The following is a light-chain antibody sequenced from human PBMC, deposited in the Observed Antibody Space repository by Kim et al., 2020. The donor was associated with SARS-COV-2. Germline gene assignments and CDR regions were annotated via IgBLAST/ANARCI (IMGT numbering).Light chain of an antibody. J-gene: IGLJ3*02. CDR1: SPNFGELY. CDR3: AIWDASLGAVM. Sequence: MVTISCSESSPNFGELYVSWYQRLPGTAPKLLLYDNDKRPSGIADRFSGSRSGTSATLGITGLQTGDEAVYFCAIWDASLGAVMFGGGTQLTVL. V-gene: IGLV1-51*01. CDR2: DND.